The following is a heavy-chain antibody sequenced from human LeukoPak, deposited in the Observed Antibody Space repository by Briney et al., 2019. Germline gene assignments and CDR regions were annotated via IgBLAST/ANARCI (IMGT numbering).Heavy chain of an antibody. CDR1: GGTFISYA. CDR2: IIPIFGTA. Sequence: SVTVSCKASGGTFISYAISWVRQAPGQGLEWMGGIIPIFGTANYAQKFQGRVTITADESTSTAYMELSSLRSEDTAVYYCARANSSGWYSTPWDFDYWGQGTLVTVSS. CDR3: ARANSSGWYSTPWDFDY. D-gene: IGHD6-19*01. J-gene: IGHJ4*02. V-gene: IGHV1-69*13.